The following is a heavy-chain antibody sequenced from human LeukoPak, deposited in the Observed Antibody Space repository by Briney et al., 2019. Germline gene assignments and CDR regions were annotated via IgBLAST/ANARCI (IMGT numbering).Heavy chain of an antibody. CDR3: ARDPGDVTMVRGVTALKYYFDY. CDR2: IWYDGSNK. V-gene: IGHV3-33*01. D-gene: IGHD3-10*01. J-gene: IGHJ4*02. CDR1: GFTFSSYG. Sequence: GGSLRLSCAASGFTFSSYGMHWVRQAPGKGLEWVAVIWYDGSNKYYADSVKGGFTISRDNSKNTLYLQMNSLRAEDTAVYYCARDPGDVTMVRGVTALKYYFDYWGQGTLVTVSS.